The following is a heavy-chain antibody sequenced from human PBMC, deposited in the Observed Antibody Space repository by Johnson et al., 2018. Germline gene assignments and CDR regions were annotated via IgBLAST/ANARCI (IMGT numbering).Heavy chain of an antibody. Sequence: EVQLVESGGGVVQPGRSLRLSCAASGFIFSRYALSWVRQAPGKGLEWVANMKQDGSEKYYVDSVKGRFTISRDNAKNSLYLQMNSLRAEDTAVYYCAREGRYCTNGICYYYSYYMDVWGKGTTVTVSS. J-gene: IGHJ6*03. CDR2: MKQDGSEK. D-gene: IGHD2-8*01. CDR1: GFIFSRYA. V-gene: IGHV3-7*01. CDR3: AREGRYCTNGICYYYSYYMDV.